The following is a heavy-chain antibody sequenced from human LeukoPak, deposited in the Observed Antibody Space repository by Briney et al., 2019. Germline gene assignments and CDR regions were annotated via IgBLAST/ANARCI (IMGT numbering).Heavy chain of an antibody. J-gene: IGHJ6*04. CDR2: ISGYNANT. CDR3: ARDGGSDSNSWYMDV. D-gene: IGHD6-13*01. Sequence: ASVTVSCKASGYTFTSHGISWVRQAPGQGLEWMGWISGYNANTNYAQKVQGRVTMTTNTSTSTAYMELRSLRSDDTAVYHCARDGGSDSNSWYMDVWGKGTTVTVSS. V-gene: IGHV1-18*04. CDR1: GYTFTSHG.